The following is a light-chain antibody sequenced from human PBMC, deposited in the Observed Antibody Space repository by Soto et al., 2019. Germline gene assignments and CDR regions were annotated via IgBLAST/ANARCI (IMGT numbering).Light chain of an antibody. J-gene: IGKJ1*01. Sequence: DIVMTQSPLSLPVTPGEPASISCRSSQSHLHSNGYNYLDWYLQKPGQSPQVLIYLGSNRASGVPDRFSGSGSGTDFTLKISRVEAEDVGVYYCMQPLQTPWTFGQGTKV. CDR3: MQPLQTPWT. CDR2: LGS. CDR1: QSHLHSNGYNY. V-gene: IGKV2-28*01.